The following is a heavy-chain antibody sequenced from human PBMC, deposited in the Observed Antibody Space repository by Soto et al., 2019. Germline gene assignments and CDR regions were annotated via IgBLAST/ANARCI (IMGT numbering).Heavy chain of an antibody. V-gene: IGHV1-2*04. Sequence: ASVKVSCKAYGYTFTGYYMHWVRQAPGQGLEWMGWINPNSGGTNYAQKFQGWVTMTRDTSISTAYMELSRLRSDDTAVYYCARDTPLYGSGSYYNGNYYYYYGMDVWGQGTTVTSP. D-gene: IGHD3-10*01. CDR1: GYTFTGYY. CDR3: ARDTPLYGSGSYYNGNYYYYYGMDV. CDR2: INPNSGGT. J-gene: IGHJ6*02.